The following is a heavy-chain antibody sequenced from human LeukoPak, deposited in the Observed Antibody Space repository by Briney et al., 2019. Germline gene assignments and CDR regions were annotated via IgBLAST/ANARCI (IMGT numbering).Heavy chain of an antibody. Sequence: GRSLRLSCAASGFTFSSHGMHWVRQAPGKGLEWVALLSHDESYAYYADSVKDRFIISRDNWNNTLYLQLNSLRAEDTAVYYCARVDRIMRYGSYGMDVWGKGATVTVSS. CDR2: LSHDESYA. D-gene: IGHD3-16*01. CDR3: ARVDRIMRYGSYGMDV. V-gene: IGHV3-33*01. CDR1: GFTFSSHG. J-gene: IGHJ6*04.